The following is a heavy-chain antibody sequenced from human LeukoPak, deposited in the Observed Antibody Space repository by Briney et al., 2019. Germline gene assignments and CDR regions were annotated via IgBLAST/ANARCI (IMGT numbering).Heavy chain of an antibody. D-gene: IGHD1-26*01. CDR2: NDRPAKSYAT. J-gene: IGHJ5*02. V-gene: IGHV3-73*01. CDR3: TRDRGTYNWLDP. Sequence: GGSLKLSCAASGFTLSDSAIHWVRQASGKGLEWVGLNDRPAKSYATAYGASVGGRFTISRDDSKNTACLQMDSLKTEDTALYYCTRDRGTYNWLDPWGQGTLVTVSS. CDR1: GFTLSDSA.